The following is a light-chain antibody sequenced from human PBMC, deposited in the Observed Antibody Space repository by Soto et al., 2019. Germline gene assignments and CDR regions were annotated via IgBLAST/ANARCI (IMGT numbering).Light chain of an antibody. CDR1: QSVSSY. CDR2: DAS. CDR3: QQRSNWPPFT. Sequence: EIVMTQSPDTLSVSPGERATLSCRASQSVSSYLAWYQQKPGQAPRLLIYDASNRATGIPARFSGSGSGTDFTLTISSLEPEDFAVYYCQQRSNWPPFTFGPGTKVDIK. J-gene: IGKJ3*01. V-gene: IGKV3-11*01.